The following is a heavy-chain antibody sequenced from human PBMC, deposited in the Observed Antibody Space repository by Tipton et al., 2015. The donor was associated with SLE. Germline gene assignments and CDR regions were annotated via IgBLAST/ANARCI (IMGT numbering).Heavy chain of an antibody. V-gene: IGHV3-30*03. CDR1: GFTFSSYG. CDR3: AIVDWGSNPPFDY. D-gene: IGHD7-27*01. Sequence: SLRLSCAASGFTFSSYGMHWVRQAPGKGLEWVAVISYDGSNKYYADSVKGRFTISRDNSKNTLYLQMNSLRAEDTAVHYCAIVDWGSNPPFDYWGQGTLVTVSS. J-gene: IGHJ4*02. CDR2: ISYDGSNK.